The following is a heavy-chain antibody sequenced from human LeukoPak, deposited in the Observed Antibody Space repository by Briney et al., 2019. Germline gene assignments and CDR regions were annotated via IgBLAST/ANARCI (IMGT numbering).Heavy chain of an antibody. J-gene: IGHJ4*02. CDR3: AKEVDCPSDCLFFHS. CDR2: INRRGHT. Sequence: GSLRLSCAASGFIFDRFTIHWVRQTPGKGLEWVSLINRRGHTFYADSVKGRFTISRDNSRNSVFLQMNSLRPEDTALYHCAKEVDCPSDCLFFHSWGQGTLVTVSS. D-gene: IGHD2-21*02. CDR1: GFIFDRFT. V-gene: IGHV3-43*01.